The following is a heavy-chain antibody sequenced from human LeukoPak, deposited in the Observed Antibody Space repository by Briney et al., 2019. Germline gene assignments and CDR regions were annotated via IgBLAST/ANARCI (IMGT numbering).Heavy chain of an antibody. CDR1: GGTFSSFA. CDR2: IIPIFGTA. D-gene: IGHD3-22*01. Sequence: SVKVSCKASGGTFSSFAISWVRQAPGQGLEWMGGIIPIFGTANYAQKFQGRVTITTDESTSTAYMELSSLRSEDTAVYYCAMGLYYYDSSGYYYVGFDYWGQGTLVTVSS. J-gene: IGHJ4*02. CDR3: AMGLYYYDSSGYYYVGFDY. V-gene: IGHV1-69*05.